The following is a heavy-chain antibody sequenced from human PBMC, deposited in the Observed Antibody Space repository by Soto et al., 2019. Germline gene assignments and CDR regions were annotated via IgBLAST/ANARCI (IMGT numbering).Heavy chain of an antibody. D-gene: IGHD3-3*01. CDR3: ARAGDVYDFWIGSLDRYYYGMDV. CDR2: TSYDGSNK. V-gene: IGHV3-30-3*01. J-gene: IGHJ6*02. Sequence: VGSLRLSCAASGFTFSHYAIHWVRQAPGKGLEWVAVTSYDGSNKYYTDSVEGRFTISRDNSKNTVFLQMNSLRPEDTALYYCARAGDVYDFWIGSLDRYYYGMDVWGRGTTVTVSS. CDR1: GFTFSHYA.